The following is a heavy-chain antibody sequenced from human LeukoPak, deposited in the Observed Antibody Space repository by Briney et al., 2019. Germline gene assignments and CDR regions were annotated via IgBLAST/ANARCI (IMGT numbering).Heavy chain of an antibody. Sequence: GGSLRLSCAASGFTFSSYSMNWVRQAPGKGLEWVSSISSRSSYIYYADSVKGRFTISRDNAKNSLYLQMNSLRAEDTAVYYCAKEHGEFDLWGRGTLVTVSS. J-gene: IGHJ2*01. D-gene: IGHD7-27*01. CDR1: GFTFSSYS. CDR2: ISSRSSYI. V-gene: IGHV3-21*04. CDR3: AKEHGEFDL.